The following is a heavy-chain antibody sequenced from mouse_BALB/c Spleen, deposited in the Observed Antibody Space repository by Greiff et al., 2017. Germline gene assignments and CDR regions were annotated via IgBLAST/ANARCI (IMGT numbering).Heavy chain of an antibody. CDR3: QTPPYYRDDDY. V-gene: IGHV1-15*01. J-gene: IGHJ2*01. CDR2: IDPETGGT. D-gene: IGHD2-14*01. CDR1: GYTFTDYE. Sequence: QVHVKQSGAELVRPGASVTLSCKASGYTFTDYEMHWVKQTPVHGLEWIGAIDPETGGTAYNQKFKGKATLTADKSSSTAYMELRSLTSEDSAVYYCQTPPYYRDDDYWGQGTTLTVSS.